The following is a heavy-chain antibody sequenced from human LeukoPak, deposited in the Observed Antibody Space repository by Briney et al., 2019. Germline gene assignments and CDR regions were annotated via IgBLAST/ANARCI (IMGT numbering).Heavy chain of an antibody. V-gene: IGHV4-39*01. Sequence: PETLSLTCSVSGGSISSSSYYWGWIRQPPGKGLEWIGSIYYSGSTYYNPSLKTRATISVDTSKNQFSLDLTSVTAADTAVYYCARSGYSPGYYGMDVWGQGTTVTVSS. CDR2: IYYSGST. J-gene: IGHJ6*02. D-gene: IGHD5-18*01. CDR3: ARSGYSPGYYGMDV. CDR1: GGSISSSSYY.